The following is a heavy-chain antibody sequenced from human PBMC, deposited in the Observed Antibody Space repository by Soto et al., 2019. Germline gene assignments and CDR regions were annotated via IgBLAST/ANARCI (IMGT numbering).Heavy chain of an antibody. D-gene: IGHD6-13*01. V-gene: IGHV1-18*01. J-gene: IGHJ5*02. CDR1: GYTFTSYG. CDR3: ARESRRYCSSWTNQKNNWFDL. CDR2: ISAYNGNT. Sequence: VASVKVSCKASGYTFTSYGISWVRQAPGQGLEWMGWISAYNGNTNYAQKLQGRVTMTTDTSTSTAYMELRSLRSDDTAVYYCARESRRYCSSWTNQKNNWFDLWAQGTLVTVSS.